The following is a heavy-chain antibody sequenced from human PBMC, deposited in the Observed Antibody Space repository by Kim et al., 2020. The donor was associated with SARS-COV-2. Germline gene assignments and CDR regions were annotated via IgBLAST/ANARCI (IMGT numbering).Heavy chain of an antibody. CDR3: ARGGGYSSGWYGDNWFDP. V-gene: IGHV1-69*04. CDR2: IIPILGIA. D-gene: IGHD6-19*01. Sequence: SVKVSCKASGGTFSSYAISWVRQAPGQGLEWMGRIIPILGIANYAQKFQGRVTITADKSTSTAYMELSSLRSEDTAVYYCARGGGYSSGWYGDNWFDPWGQGTLVTVSS. J-gene: IGHJ5*02. CDR1: GGTFSSYA.